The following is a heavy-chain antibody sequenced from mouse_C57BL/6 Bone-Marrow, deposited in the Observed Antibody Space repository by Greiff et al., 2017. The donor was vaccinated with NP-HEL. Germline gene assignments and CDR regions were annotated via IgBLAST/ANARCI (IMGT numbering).Heavy chain of an antibody. CDR1: GFTFSDYY. V-gene: IGHV5-12*01. CDR2: ISNGGGST. Sequence: EVKLVESGGGLVQPGGSLKLSCAASGFTFSDYYMYWVRQTPEKRLEWVAYISNGGGSTYYPDTVKGRFTISRDNAKNTLYLQMSRLKSEDTAMYYCARPEGTGAMDYWGQGTSVTVSS. J-gene: IGHJ4*01. D-gene: IGHD3-3*01. CDR3: ARPEGTGAMDY.